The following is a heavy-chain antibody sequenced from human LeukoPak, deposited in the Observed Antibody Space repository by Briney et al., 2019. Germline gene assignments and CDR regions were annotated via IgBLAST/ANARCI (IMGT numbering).Heavy chain of an antibody. CDR2: IYYSGST. CDR3: EGYYDSSGYYYDKASFDY. D-gene: IGHD3-22*01. Sequence: SETLSLTCTVSGGSISSSSYYWGWIRQPPGKGLEWIGSIYYSGSTYYNPSLKSRVTISVDTSKNQFSLKLSSVTAADTAVYYCEGYYDSSGYYYDKASFDYWGQGTLVTVSS. V-gene: IGHV4-39*07. J-gene: IGHJ4*02. CDR1: GGSISSSSYY.